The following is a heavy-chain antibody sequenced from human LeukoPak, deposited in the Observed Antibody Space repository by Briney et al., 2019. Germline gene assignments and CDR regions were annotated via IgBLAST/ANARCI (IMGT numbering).Heavy chain of an antibody. CDR2: INHSGST. D-gene: IGHD5-18*01. CDR1: GGSFSGYY. CDR3: ARGLKGYSYGYDY. V-gene: IGHV4-34*01. Sequence: SETLSLTCAVYGGSFSGYYWSWIRQPPGKGLEWIGEINHSGSTNYNPSLKSRVTISVDTSKNQFSLKLSSVTAADTAVYYCARGLKGYSYGYDYWGQGTLVTLSS. J-gene: IGHJ4*02.